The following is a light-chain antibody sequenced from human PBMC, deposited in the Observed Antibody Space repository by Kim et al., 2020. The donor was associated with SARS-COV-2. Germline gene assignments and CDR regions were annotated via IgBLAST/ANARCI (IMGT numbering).Light chain of an antibody. CDR1: QSVSGY. J-gene: IGKJ5*01. CDR3: QQRSNWPIT. V-gene: IGKV3-11*01. CDR2: DAS. Sequence: LALRERSTRSCRTSQSVSGYLSWYQQNPGQAPRLLIYDASNRATGIPARFSGSGSGTDFTLTIISLEPDDFAVYYCQQRSNWPITFGQGTRPVIK.